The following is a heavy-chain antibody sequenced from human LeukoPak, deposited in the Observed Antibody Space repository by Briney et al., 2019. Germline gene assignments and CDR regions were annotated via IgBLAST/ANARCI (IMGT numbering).Heavy chain of an antibody. CDR3: ARDAGSSANWSFDY. J-gene: IGHJ4*02. V-gene: IGHV3-21*01. CDR2: ISGDSSNI. Sequence: GGSLRLSCAASGFTFSRHSMNWVRQAPEKGLEWVSSISGDSSNIYYADSVKGRFTVSRDNAKNLLCLQMSSLTVEDTAVYYCARDAGSSANWSFDYWGPGTLVTVSS. D-gene: IGHD2-2*01. CDR1: GFTFSRHS.